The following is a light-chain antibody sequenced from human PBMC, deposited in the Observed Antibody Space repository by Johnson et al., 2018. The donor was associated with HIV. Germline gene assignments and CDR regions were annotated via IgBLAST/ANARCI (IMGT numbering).Light chain of an antibody. CDR2: ENN. V-gene: IGLV1-51*02. CDR3: GTWDYSLDTCVV. Sequence: QSVLTQPPSVSAAPGQKVTISCSGSSSNIGNNYVSWYQQLPGTAPKLLIYENNKRPSGVPDRFSGSKSGTSATLGINGLQTGDEADYYCGTWDYSLDTCVVFGAVTKVTVL. J-gene: IGLJ1*01. CDR1: SSNIGNNY.